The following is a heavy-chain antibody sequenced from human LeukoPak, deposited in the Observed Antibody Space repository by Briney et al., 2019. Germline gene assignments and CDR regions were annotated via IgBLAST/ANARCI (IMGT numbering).Heavy chain of an antibody. V-gene: IGHV1-18*01. CDR1: GYTFTSYG. Sequence: GASVKVSCKASGYTFTSYGISWVRQAPGQGLEWMGWISAYSGNTNYAQKLQGRVTMTTDTSTSTAYMELRSLRSDDTAVYYCARDLDDFWSAVGAFDIWGQGTMVTVSS. CDR2: ISAYSGNT. CDR3: ARDLDDFWSAVGAFDI. J-gene: IGHJ3*02. D-gene: IGHD3-3*01.